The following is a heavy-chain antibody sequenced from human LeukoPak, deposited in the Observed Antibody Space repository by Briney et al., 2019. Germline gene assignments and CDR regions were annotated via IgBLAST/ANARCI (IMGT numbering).Heavy chain of an antibody. Sequence: GGSLRLSCAASGFTFSSYAMHWVRQAPGKGLEWVSIISYDGSNKHYADSVKGRFTISRDNSKNTLYLQMNSLRAEDTAVYYCARWLQLGYYFDHWGQGTLVTVSS. CDR1: GFTFSSYA. D-gene: IGHD5-24*01. V-gene: IGHV3-30*04. J-gene: IGHJ4*02. CDR2: ISYDGSNK. CDR3: ARWLQLGYYFDH.